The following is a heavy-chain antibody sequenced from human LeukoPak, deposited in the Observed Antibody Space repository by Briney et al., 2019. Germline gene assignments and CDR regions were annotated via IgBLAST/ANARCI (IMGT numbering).Heavy chain of an antibody. CDR3: AIVLPEGYEAYYYYGMDV. CDR1: VDPLSRYH. Sequence: SETLSLTCSVSVDPLSRYHWRWVPQPPGKGLEWIGHYSYRGNTKYNPSLKSRVTISQDTPKDQFSLALGSVTGPDPAFYYCAIVLPEGYEAYYYYGMDVWGQETTVTVSS. D-gene: IGHD5-12*01. J-gene: IGHJ6*02. CDR2: YSYRGNT. V-gene: IGHV4-59*01.